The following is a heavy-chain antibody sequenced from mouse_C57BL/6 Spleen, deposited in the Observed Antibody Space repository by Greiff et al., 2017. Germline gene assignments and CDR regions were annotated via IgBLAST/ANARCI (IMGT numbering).Heavy chain of an antibody. CDR1: GFSLTSYG. V-gene: IGHV2-5*01. CDR2: IWRGGST. J-gene: IGHJ4*01. D-gene: IGHD2-3*01. CDR3: AKKTPDGYYLAMDD. Sequence: QVQLKESGPGLVQPSQSLSITCTVSGFSLTSYGVHWVRQSPGKGLEWLGVIWRGGSTDYNAAFMSRLSITKNNSKSQVFFKMNSLQADATAIYYWAKKTPDGYYLAMDDWGQGTSVTVSS.